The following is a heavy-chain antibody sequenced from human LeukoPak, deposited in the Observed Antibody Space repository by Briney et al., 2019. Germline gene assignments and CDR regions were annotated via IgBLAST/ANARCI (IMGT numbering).Heavy chain of an antibody. Sequence: ASVKVSCKTSGFTFTSHGFSWVRQAPGQGLDWVGWISAYNGNRNYAQNLQGRVTMTTDTATGTVYMELRSLRSDDTAVYYCARWLTSSGWPPPLGYWGQGTQVAVSS. CDR3: ARWLTSSGWPPPLGY. V-gene: IGHV1-18*01. J-gene: IGHJ4*02. D-gene: IGHD6-25*01. CDR1: GFTFTSHG. CDR2: ISAYNGNR.